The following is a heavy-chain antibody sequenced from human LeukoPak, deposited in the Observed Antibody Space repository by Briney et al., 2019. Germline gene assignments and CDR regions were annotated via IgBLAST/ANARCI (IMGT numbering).Heavy chain of an antibody. D-gene: IGHD2-21*02. Sequence: GGSLRLSCAASGFTVSSNYMGWVRQAPGKGLEWVSVIYSGGSTYYADSVKGRFIISRDNSKNTLYLQMNSLRAEDTAVYYCAREVATGFSCFDYWGQGTLVTVSS. CDR2: IYSGGST. CDR3: AREVATGFSCFDY. V-gene: IGHV3-53*01. J-gene: IGHJ4*02. CDR1: GFTVSSNY.